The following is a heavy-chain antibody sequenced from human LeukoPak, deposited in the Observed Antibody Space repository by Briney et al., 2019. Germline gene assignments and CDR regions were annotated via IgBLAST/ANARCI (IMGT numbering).Heavy chain of an antibody. Sequence: GGSLRLSCAASGFTFNTYGMNWVRQAPGKGLEWVAIIWYDGSDKYYAESVKGRFTISRDNSKNTLYLQVNSLRAEDTAVYYCAREELNSLDCWGQGTLVTVSS. CDR2: IWYDGSDK. V-gene: IGHV3-33*01. CDR3: AREELNSLDC. D-gene: IGHD4-23*01. CDR1: GFTFNTYG. J-gene: IGHJ4*02.